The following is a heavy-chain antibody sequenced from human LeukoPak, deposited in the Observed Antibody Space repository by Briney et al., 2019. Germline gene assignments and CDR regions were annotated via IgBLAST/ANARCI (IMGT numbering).Heavy chain of an antibody. CDR3: ARGRYNWRGEGENWFDP. CDR2: TNQDGGER. D-gene: IGHD1-20*01. Sequence: GGSLRLSCAASGFTFHYYWKTWVRQAPGRGLEWVANTNQDGGERNYVDSVKGRFTISRGNAKNSLYLQMNSLRAEDTAVYYCARGRYNWRGEGENWFDPWGQGTLVSVSS. J-gene: IGHJ5*02. CDR1: GFTFHYYW. V-gene: IGHV3-7*02.